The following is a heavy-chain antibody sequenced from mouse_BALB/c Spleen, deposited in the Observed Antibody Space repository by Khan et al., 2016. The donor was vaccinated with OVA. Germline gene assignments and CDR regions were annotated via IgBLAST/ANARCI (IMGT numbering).Heavy chain of an antibody. D-gene: IGHD1-2*01. J-gene: IGHJ2*02. CDR3: TCWLFTTAYLLDY. CDR2: ISPSTGYA. CDR1: GYTFTTYW. Sequence: QVQLKQSGAELAKPGASVKMSCKASGYTFTTYWLHWVKQRPGQGLEWIGYISPSTGYAEYNQRFKDRATLTADKSSTTAYMQLTGLTSEDSAVYSYTCWLFTTAYLLDYWGQGTSLTVSS. V-gene: IGHV1-7*01.